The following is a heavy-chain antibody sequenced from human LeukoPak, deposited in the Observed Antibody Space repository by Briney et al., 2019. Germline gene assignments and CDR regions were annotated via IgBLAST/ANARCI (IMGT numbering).Heavy chain of an antibody. CDR3: ARDLGGWLRGY. Sequence: ASVKFSCKASGYTFTSYYMHWVRQAPGQGLEWMGIINPSGGSTSYAQKFQGRVTMTRDTSTSTVYMELSSLRSEDTAVYYCARDLGGWLRGYWGQGTLVTVSS. J-gene: IGHJ4*02. CDR2: INPSGGST. CDR1: GYTFTSYY. D-gene: IGHD5-12*01. V-gene: IGHV1-46*01.